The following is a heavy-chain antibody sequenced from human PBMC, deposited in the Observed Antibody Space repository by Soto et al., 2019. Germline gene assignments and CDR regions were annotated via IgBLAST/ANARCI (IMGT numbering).Heavy chain of an antibody. CDR1: GGSISIYY. J-gene: IGHJ6*03. V-gene: IGHV4-59*01. D-gene: IGHD3-3*01. CDR2: IYYSGST. CDR3: ARRCCEAISAVVDYYSMAV. Sequence: PSETLSLACTVSGGSISIYYWSWIRQPPGKGLEWIGYIYYSGSTNYNPSLKSRVTISVDTSKNQFSLKLSSVTAADTAVYYCARRCCEAISAVVDYYSMAVRGKGTTVAVS.